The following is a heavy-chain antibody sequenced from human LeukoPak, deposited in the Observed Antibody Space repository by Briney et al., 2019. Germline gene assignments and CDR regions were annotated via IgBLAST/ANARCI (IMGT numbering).Heavy chain of an antibody. CDR3: VSIAAAGTFDY. J-gene: IGHJ4*02. CDR2: ISSSSSTI. CDR1: GFTFISYS. V-gene: IGHV3-48*04. Sequence: PGGSLRLSCAASGFTFISYSMNWVRQAPGKGLEWVSYISSSSSTIYYADSVKGRFTISRDNAKNSLYLQMNSLRAEDTAVYYCVSIAAAGTFDYWGQGTLVTVSS. D-gene: IGHD6-13*01.